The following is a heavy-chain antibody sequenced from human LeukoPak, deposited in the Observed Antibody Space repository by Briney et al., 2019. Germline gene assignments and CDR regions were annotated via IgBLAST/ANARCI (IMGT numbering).Heavy chain of an antibody. CDR2: ISSSGSTI. CDR1: GFTFSSYS. D-gene: IGHD3-10*02. CDR3: AELGITMIGGV. Sequence: GGSLRLSCAASGFTFSSYSMNWVRQAPGKGLEWVSSISSSGSTIYYADSVKCRFTISRDNAKNSLYLQMNSLRAEDTAVYYCAELGITMIGGVWGKGTTVTISS. J-gene: IGHJ6*04. V-gene: IGHV3-48*04.